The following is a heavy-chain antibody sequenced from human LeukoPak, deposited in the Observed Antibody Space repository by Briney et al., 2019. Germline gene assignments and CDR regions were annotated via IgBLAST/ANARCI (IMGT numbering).Heavy chain of an antibody. D-gene: IGHD2-2*01. CDR2: IDYAGRT. Sequence: SETLSLTCTVSGGSISRDYWSWIRQPPGKGLEWIGYIDYAGRTNYNPSLKSRVTISVDTSKNQFSLKLSSVTAADTAVYYCARDAAPRGYCSSTSCYNNWFDPWGQGTLVTVSS. CDR1: GGSISRDY. CDR3: ARDAAPRGYCSSTSCYNNWFDP. J-gene: IGHJ5*02. V-gene: IGHV4-59*12.